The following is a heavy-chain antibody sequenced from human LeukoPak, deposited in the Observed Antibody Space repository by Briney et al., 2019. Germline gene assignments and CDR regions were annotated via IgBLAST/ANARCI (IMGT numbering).Heavy chain of an antibody. Sequence: GGSLRLSCAASGFTFSKSAMSWVRQAPGKGLEWVSAISDIGGTYYADSVKGRFTISRDISKNTVYLQMNNLRAEDTAVYYCAKLEYLPGGQGTLVTVSS. J-gene: IGHJ4*02. D-gene: IGHD3-3*01. CDR2: ISDIGGT. V-gene: IGHV3-23*01. CDR1: GFTFSKSA. CDR3: AKLEYLP.